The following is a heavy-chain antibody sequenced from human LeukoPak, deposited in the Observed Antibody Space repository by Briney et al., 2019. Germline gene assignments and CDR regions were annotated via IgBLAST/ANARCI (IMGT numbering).Heavy chain of an antibody. CDR2: INPSGGST. J-gene: IGHJ3*02. D-gene: IGHD3-22*01. V-gene: IGHV1-46*01. Sequence: ASVKVSCKASGYTFTSYYMHWVRQAPGQGLEWMGIINPSGGSTSYAQKFQGRVTMTRDTSTSTVYRELSSLRSEDAAVYYCATGPYYYDSSGYWGGAFDIWGQGTMVTVSS. CDR1: GYTFTSYY. CDR3: ATGPYYYDSSGYWGGAFDI.